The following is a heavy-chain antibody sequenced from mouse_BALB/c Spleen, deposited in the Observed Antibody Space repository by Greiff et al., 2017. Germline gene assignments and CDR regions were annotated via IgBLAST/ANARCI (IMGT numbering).Heavy chain of an antibody. J-gene: IGHJ3*01. Sequence: VQLQQPGAGLVKPGASVKFSCKASGYTFTSYGMHWVSLIPGQGLEWLGEINPSNGGTNYNEKFTRKAILTVDKSSSTAYMQLSSLTSEDSAVYYCTIDYDYDDWFAYGGQGTRVTVSA. CDR1: GYTFTSYG. CDR3: TIDYDYDDWFAY. CDR2: INPSNGGT. V-gene: IGHV1S16*01. D-gene: IGHD2-4*01.